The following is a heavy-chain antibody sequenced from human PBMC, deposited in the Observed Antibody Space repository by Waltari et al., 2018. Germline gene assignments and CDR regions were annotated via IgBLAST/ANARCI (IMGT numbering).Heavy chain of an antibody. Sequence: QLQLQESGPGLVKPSETLSLSCTVSGDSISRSDYYWGWIRQPPGKGLEWIGSVDDSVNSYYNPSLKSRVDISTDTSKNQLSLRLTSVTAADSAVYHCARQRPAALVAWFDSWGQGTPVIVSS. CDR1: GDSISRSDYY. J-gene: IGHJ5*01. D-gene: IGHD2-2*01. CDR2: VDDSVNS. V-gene: IGHV4-39*07. CDR3: ARQRPAALVAWFDS.